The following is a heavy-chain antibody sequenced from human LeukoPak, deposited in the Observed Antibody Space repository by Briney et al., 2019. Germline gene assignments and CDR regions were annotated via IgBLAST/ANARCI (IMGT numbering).Heavy chain of an antibody. V-gene: IGHV3-30*03. Sequence: GGSLRLSCAASGFTFSSYGMHWVRQAPGKGLEWVAVISYDGSNKGYADSVKGRFTLSRDNSKNTLYLHMNSLRAEDTAVYYCARKHYYDSSGFFPPMDYWGQGTLVTVSS. CDR1: GFTFSSYG. D-gene: IGHD3-22*01. CDR3: ARKHYYDSSGFFPPMDY. CDR2: ISYDGSNK. J-gene: IGHJ4*02.